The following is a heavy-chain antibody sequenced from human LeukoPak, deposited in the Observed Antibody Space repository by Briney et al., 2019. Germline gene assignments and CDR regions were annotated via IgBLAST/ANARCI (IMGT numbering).Heavy chain of an antibody. V-gene: IGHV1-46*01. CDR2: INPSGGST. CDR3: ARQLPTPQYYYDSSGYYPFDY. D-gene: IGHD3-22*01. J-gene: IGHJ4*02. Sequence: ASVKVSCKASGYTFTSYYMHWVRQAPGQGLEWMGIINPSGGSTSYAQKFQGRVTMTRDTSTSTVYMELSSLRSEDTAVYCCARQLPTPQYYYDSSGYYPFDYWGQGTLVTVSS. CDR1: GYTFTSYY.